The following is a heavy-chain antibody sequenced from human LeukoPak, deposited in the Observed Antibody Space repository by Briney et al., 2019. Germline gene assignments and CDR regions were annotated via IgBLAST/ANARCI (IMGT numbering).Heavy chain of an antibody. J-gene: IGHJ4*02. CDR2: IYSGGST. D-gene: IGHD2-15*01. CDR3: ARLAATLEFDY. CDR1: GFTVSSNY. V-gene: IGHV3-66*04. Sequence: GGSLRLSCAASGFTVSSNYMSWVRQAPGKGLEWVSVIYSGGSTYYADSVKGRFIISRDNFKNTLYLQMNSLRAEDTAVYYCARLAATLEFDYWGQGTLVIVSS.